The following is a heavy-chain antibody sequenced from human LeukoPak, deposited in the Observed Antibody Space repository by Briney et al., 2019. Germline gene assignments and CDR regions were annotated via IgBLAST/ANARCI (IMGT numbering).Heavy chain of an antibody. CDR2: IKTKSDGGTT. D-gene: IGHD4-17*01. CDR1: GFTLSKVW. J-gene: IGHJ4*02. Sequence: GGSLRLSCAASGFTLSKVWMSWVRQAPGKELEWVGRIKTKSDGGTTEYAAPVRRRFTISRDDSEDTLYLQMNSLKTEDTAVYYCTTVDYGDLTPAASSDYWGQGTLVTVSS. V-gene: IGHV3-15*01. CDR3: TTVDYGDLTPAASSDY.